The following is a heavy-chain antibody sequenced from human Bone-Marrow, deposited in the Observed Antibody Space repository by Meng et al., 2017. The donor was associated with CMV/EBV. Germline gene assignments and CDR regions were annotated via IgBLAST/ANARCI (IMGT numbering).Heavy chain of an antibody. J-gene: IGHJ4*02. CDR2: ISGSGGST. Sequence: GGSLRLSCAASGFTFSSYAMSWVRQAPGKGLEWVSAISGSGGSTYYADSVKGRFTISRDNAKNSLYLQMNSLRAEDTAVYYCARDLWGDSSGSYFDYWGQGTLVTVSS. CDR3: ARDLWGDSSGSYFDY. D-gene: IGHD3-22*01. V-gene: IGHV3-23*01. CDR1: GFTFSSYA.